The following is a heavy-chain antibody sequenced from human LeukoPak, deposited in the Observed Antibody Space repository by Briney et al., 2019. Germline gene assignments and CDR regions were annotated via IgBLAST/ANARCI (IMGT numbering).Heavy chain of an antibody. CDR3: ARDYGGSSPFDY. CDR2: ISSSDSTI. V-gene: IGHV3-48*03. CDR1: GFTFSSYE. J-gene: IGHJ4*01. D-gene: IGHD4-23*01. Sequence: GGSLRLSCAASGFTFSSYEMHWVRQPPGKGLEWVSYISSSDSTIYYADSVKGRFTISRDNAKNSLYLQMNSLRAEDTAVYYCARDYGGSSPFDYWGHGTLVTVSS.